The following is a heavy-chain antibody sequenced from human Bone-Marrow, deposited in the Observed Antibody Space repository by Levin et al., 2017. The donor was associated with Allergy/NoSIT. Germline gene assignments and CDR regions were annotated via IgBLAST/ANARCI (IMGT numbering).Heavy chain of an antibody. CDR1: GGSISSTKW. Sequence: ASETLSLTCRVSGGSISSTKWWSWVRQPPGKGLEWIGEFQHSGSPKYNPSLKSRVTISVDKSKNQFSLNLTSVTAADTAVYYCAEKTITVPGDIWGQGTMVIVSS. D-gene: IGHD6-19*01. CDR3: AEKTITVPGDI. V-gene: IGHV4/OR15-8*01. J-gene: IGHJ3*02. CDR2: FQHSGSP.